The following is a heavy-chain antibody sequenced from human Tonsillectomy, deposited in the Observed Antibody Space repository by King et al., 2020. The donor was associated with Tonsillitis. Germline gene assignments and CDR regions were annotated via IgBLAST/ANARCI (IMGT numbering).Heavy chain of an antibody. CDR1: GGSISSYY. CDR2: IYYSGIT. CDR3: ARIHNSVTNAFDI. J-gene: IGHJ3*02. D-gene: IGHD4-17*01. V-gene: IGHV4-59*01. Sequence: QLQESGPGRVKPSETLSLTCTVSGGSISSYYWSWIRQPPGKELEWIGDIYYSGITNYNPSLKSRVTISLDTSKNRFSLKLSSVTAADTAVYYCARIHNSVTNAFDIWGQGTMVTVSS.